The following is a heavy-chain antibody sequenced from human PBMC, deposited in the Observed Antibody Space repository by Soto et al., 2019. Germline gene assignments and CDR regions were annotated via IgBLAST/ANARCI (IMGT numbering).Heavy chain of an antibody. CDR1: GFVFTNFW. D-gene: IGHD6-13*01. J-gene: IGHJ4*02. CDR2: IDTSEHST. Sequence: GESLKISCEASGFVFTNFWMHWVRHVPGKGLVWVARIDTSEHSTNYAESVKGRFTISRDNAKNTVSLQMNSLRVEDTGVYYCAKDSWYFDLWSQGSQVTVSS. CDR3: AKDSWYFDL. V-gene: IGHV3-74*01.